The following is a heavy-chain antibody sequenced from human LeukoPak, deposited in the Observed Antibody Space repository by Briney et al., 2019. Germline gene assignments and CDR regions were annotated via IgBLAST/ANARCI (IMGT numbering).Heavy chain of an antibody. D-gene: IGHD3-9*01. CDR2: ISGSGGST. J-gene: IGHJ4*02. CDR3: AKGVYYDILTGYYPFDY. Sequence: PGGSLRLSCAASGFTFNSYAMSWVRQAPGKGLEWVSAISGSGGSTYYADSVKGRFTISRDNSKNTLYLQMNSLRAEDTAVYYCAKGVYYDILTGYYPFDYWGQGTLVTVSS. CDR1: GFTFNSYA. V-gene: IGHV3-23*01.